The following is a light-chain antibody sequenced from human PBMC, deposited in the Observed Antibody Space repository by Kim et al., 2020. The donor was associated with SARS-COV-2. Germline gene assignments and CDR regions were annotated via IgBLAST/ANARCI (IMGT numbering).Light chain of an antibody. Sequence: SASLGDKVTSTCRASQGISIFLAWFQQKPGKAPEHLIYAASTLQSGVPSRFSGSGSGTEYSLTITGLQPEDFATYFCQQFQSYPYTFGQGTKLEI. CDR1: QGISIF. CDR3: QQFQSYPYT. J-gene: IGKJ2*01. V-gene: IGKV1-9*01. CDR2: AAS.